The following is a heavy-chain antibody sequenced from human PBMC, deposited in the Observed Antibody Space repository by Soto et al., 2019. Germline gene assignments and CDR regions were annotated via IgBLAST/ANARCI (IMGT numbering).Heavy chain of an antibody. CDR1: GGTLSSYT. Sequence: QVQLVQSGAEVKKPGSSVKVSCKASGGTLSSYTITWVRQAPGQGLEWMGRIIPIVDIAKYAQKFQGRVTITADKSXXTXYXXLRSLRSEDTAVYYCARVYCNCPSCRLFGYYGMDVWGQGTTVTVSS. J-gene: IGHJ6*02. CDR3: ARVYCNCPSCRLFGYYGMDV. D-gene: IGHD2-2*01. CDR2: IIPIVDIA. V-gene: IGHV1-69*02.